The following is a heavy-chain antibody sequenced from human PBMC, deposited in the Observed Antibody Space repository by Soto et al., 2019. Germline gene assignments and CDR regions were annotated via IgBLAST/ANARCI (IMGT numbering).Heavy chain of an antibody. D-gene: IGHD1-1*01. CDR1: GFTFITYD. J-gene: IGHJ4*02. V-gene: IGHV3-23*01. Sequence: EVQLLESGGGSVQPGGSLRLSCAASGFTFITYDMTWVRQAPGKGLEWVSVSRGSDGSTYYADSVKGRFTISRVNSKTTVYLQMTSLRADATAIYSCVKGNGGDYWAQGTLVTVSS. CDR2: SRGSDGST. CDR3: VKGNGGDY.